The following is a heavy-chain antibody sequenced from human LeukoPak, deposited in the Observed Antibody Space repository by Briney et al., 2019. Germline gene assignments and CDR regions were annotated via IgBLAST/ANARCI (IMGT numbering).Heavy chain of an antibody. CDR2: ISSSSSYI. CDR1: GFTFSSYS. Sequence: GGSLRLSCAASGFTFSSYSMNWVRQAPGKGLEWVSSISSSSSYIYYADSVKGRFTISRDNAKNSLYLQMNSLRAEDTAVYYCARVGGSDYGGNSMKLNALRFDPWGQGTLVTVSS. J-gene: IGHJ5*02. CDR3: ARVGGSDYGGNSMKLNALRFDP. D-gene: IGHD4-23*01. V-gene: IGHV3-21*01.